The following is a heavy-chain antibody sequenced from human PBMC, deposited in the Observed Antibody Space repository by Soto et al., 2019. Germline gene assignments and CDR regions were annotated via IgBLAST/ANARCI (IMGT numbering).Heavy chain of an antibody. Sequence: QVQLQESGPGLVKPSETLSLTCTVSGGSISSYYWSWIRQPPGKGLEWIGYIYYNGSTNYNPSLKSRVTISVDTSKNQFSLKLSSVTAADTAVYYCARHLDAFDIWGQGTMVTVSS. CDR1: GGSISSYY. CDR2: IYYNGST. V-gene: IGHV4-59*08. CDR3: ARHLDAFDI. J-gene: IGHJ3*02.